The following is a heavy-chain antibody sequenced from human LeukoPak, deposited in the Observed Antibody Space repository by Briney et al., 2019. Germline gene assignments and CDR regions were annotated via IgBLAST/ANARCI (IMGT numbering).Heavy chain of an antibody. CDR1: GGSISSGSYY. CDR3: ARDPPRGVVTAILGFRDAFDI. D-gene: IGHD2-21*02. V-gene: IGHV4-61*02. Sequence: SETLSLTCTVSGGSISSGSYYWSWIRQPAGKGLEWIGRIYTSGSTNYNPSLKSRVTISVDTSKNQFSLKLSSVTAADTAVYYCARDPPRGVVTAILGFRDAFDIWGQGTMVTVSS. CDR2: IYTSGST. J-gene: IGHJ3*02.